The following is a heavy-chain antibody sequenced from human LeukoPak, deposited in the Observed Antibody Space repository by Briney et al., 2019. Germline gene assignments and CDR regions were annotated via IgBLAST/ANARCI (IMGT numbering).Heavy chain of an antibody. D-gene: IGHD2-15*01. V-gene: IGHV3-33*01. J-gene: IGHJ4*02. Sequence: PGGSLRLSCAASGFTFSSYGMHWVRQAPGKGLEWVAIIWYDESNKKYTDSVKGRFTISRDNSKNTLYLQMNSLRAEDTAVYYCARGRDTVVVEAASRYFDYWGQGTLVSVSS. CDR3: ARGRDTVVVEAASRYFDY. CDR2: IWYDESNK. CDR1: GFTFSSYG.